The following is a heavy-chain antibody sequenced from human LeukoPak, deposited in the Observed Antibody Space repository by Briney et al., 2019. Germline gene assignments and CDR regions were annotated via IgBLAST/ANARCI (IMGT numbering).Heavy chain of an antibody. Sequence: GGSLRLSCAASGFTFSSYAMHWVRQAPGKGLEWVAVISYDGSNKYYADSVKGRFTISRDNSKNTLYLLMNSLRAEDTAVYYCANLLGYCSGGSCMIDYWGQGTLVTVSS. J-gene: IGHJ4*02. CDR1: GFTFSSYA. D-gene: IGHD2-15*01. V-gene: IGHV3-30*04. CDR3: ANLLGYCSGGSCMIDY. CDR2: ISYDGSNK.